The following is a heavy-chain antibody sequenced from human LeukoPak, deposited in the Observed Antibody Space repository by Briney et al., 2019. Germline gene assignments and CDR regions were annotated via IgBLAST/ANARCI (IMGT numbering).Heavy chain of an antibody. CDR2: ISAYNGDT. CDR3: ARGDIVVVPAPYALEV. Sequence: ASVKVSCKASGYTFTSYGISWVRQAPGQGLEWMGWISAYNGDTNYAQTLQGRVTMTTDTSTSTAYMELRSLRCDVTAVYYCARGDIVVVPAPYALEVSGEGTTV. V-gene: IGHV1-18*01. D-gene: IGHD2-2*01. J-gene: IGHJ6*01. CDR1: GYTFTSYG.